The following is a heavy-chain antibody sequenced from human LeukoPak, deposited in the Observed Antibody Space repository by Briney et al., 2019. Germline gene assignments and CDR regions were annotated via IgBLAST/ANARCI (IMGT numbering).Heavy chain of an antibody. V-gene: IGHV3-30*02. CDR1: GFSFSDYG. D-gene: IGHD3-10*01. CDR3: VKEFYGSGSYTFDY. J-gene: IGHJ4*02. Sequence: GGSLRLSCAASGFSFSDYGMHWVRQAPGKGLEWVAFIRYDGSDKYYADSVKGRFTISRDNAKNSLYLQMNSLRAEDTALYHCVKEFYGSGSYTFDYWGQGTLVTVSS. CDR2: IRYDGSDK.